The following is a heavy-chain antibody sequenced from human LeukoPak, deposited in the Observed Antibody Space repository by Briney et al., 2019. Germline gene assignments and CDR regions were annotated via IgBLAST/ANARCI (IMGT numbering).Heavy chain of an antibody. D-gene: IGHD6-19*01. Sequence: GGSLRLSCAASGFSFSSYGMHWVRQAPGKGLEWVAVIWYDGSKKYYADSVKGRFIISRDNSRNTLYLQMNSLRVEDTTVYYCARDSIPLAGSYYHHYGLDVWGQGTTVSVSS. V-gene: IGHV3-33*01. CDR2: IWYDGSKK. CDR3: ARDSIPLAGSYYHHYGLDV. CDR1: GFSFSSYG. J-gene: IGHJ6*02.